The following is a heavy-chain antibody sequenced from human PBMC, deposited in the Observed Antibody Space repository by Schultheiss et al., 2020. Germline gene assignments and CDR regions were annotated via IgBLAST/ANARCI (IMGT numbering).Heavy chain of an antibody. Sequence: GESLKISCAASGFTFSSYAMSWVRQAPGKGLEWVSSISSSSTYTDYADSVKGRFTISRDNAKNSLFLQMTSLRAEDTAVYYCASGIAAAGTDRDFDYWGQGTLVTVSS. J-gene: IGHJ4*02. V-gene: IGHV3-21*01. D-gene: IGHD6-13*01. CDR1: GFTFSSYA. CDR2: ISSSSTYT. CDR3: ASGIAAAGTDRDFDY.